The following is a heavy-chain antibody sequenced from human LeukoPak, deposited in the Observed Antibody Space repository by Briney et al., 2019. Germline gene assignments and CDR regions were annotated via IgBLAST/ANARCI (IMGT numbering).Heavy chain of an antibody. Sequence: GGSLRLSCAASGFTFSIYAMHWVRQAPGKGLEWVAMIWYNGKNKHYADSVKGRFTISRDNSKNTLDLQMNSLRADDTAVYYCVRDPSNSGWAFDYWGQGTLVTVSS. J-gene: IGHJ4*02. D-gene: IGHD6-19*01. CDR3: VRDPSNSGWAFDY. CDR2: IWYNGKNK. V-gene: IGHV3-33*01. CDR1: GFTFSIYA.